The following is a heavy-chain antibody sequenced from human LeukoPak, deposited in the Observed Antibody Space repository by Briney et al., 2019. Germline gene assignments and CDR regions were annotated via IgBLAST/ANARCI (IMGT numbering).Heavy chain of an antibody. CDR1: GGSISSYY. CDR3: ARDERIAMSFDY. V-gene: IGHV4-4*07. J-gene: IGHJ4*02. Sequence: SETLSLTCTVSGGSISSYYWSWIRQPAGKGLEWIGRIYTSGSTNYNPSLKSRVTMSVDTSENQFSLKLSSVTAADTAVYYCARDERIAMSFDYWGQGTLVTVSS. CDR2: IYTSGST. D-gene: IGHD5-18*01.